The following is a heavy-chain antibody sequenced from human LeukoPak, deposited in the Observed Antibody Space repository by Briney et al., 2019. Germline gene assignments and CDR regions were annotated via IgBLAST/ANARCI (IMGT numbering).Heavy chain of an antibody. CDR2: IIPIFGTG. D-gene: IGHD3-3*01. CDR1: GGTFSSYA. J-gene: IGHJ5*02. Sequence: SVKVSCKASGGTFSSYAISWVRQAPGQGLGWVGGIIPIFGTGNYAQKFQGRVTITADESTSTAYMELSSLRSEDTAVYYCASNRDIRFLEWLPYKGNWFDPWGQGTLVTVSS. V-gene: IGHV1-69*01. CDR3: ASNRDIRFLEWLPYKGNWFDP.